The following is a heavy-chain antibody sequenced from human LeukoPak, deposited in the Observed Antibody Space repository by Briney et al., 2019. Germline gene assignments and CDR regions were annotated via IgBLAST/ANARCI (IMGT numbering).Heavy chain of an antibody. CDR2: ISSSSSYI. CDR3: AREPPAAGYYYYGMDV. CDR1: GFTFSSYS. J-gene: IGHJ6*02. D-gene: IGHD6-13*01. V-gene: IGHV3-21*01. Sequence: GGSLGLSCAASGFTFSSYSMNWVRQAPGKGLEWVSSISSSSSYIYYADSVKGRFTISRDNAKNSLYLQMNSLRAEDTAVYYCAREPPAAGYYYYGMDVWGQGTTVTVSS.